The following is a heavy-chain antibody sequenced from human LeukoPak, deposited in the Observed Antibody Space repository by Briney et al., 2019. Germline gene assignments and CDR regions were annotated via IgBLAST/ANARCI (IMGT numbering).Heavy chain of an antibody. J-gene: IGHJ6*03. CDR3: ARDPGHESWSPFWGGMDV. CDR1: GFTFRSSW. V-gene: IGHV3-74*01. CDR2: ISRDGSST. D-gene: IGHD3-16*01. Sequence: GGSLRLSCAASGFTFRSSWMHWVRQAPGKGLVWVSRISRDGSSTTYADSVKGRFTTSRDNAKNTLYLQMDSLRADDTAVYYCARDPGHESWSPFWGGMDVWGTGTTVTVS.